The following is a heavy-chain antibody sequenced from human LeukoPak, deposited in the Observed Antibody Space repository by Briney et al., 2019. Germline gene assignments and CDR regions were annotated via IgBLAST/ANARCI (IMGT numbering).Heavy chain of an antibody. CDR3: ARVVGYSRWYFDL. CDR2: IIPIFGTA. V-gene: IGHV1-69*13. CDR1: GGTFISYA. J-gene: IGHJ2*01. D-gene: IGHD6-13*01. Sequence: ASVKVSCKASGGTFISYAISWVRQAPGQGLEWVGGIIPIFGTANYAQKFQGRVTITADESTSTAYMELSSLRSEDTAVYYCARVVGYSRWYFDLWGRGTLVTVSS.